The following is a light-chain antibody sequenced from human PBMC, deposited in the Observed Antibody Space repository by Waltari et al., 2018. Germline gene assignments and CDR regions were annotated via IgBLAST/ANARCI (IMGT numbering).Light chain of an antibody. Sequence: DIVMTQSPDSLAVSLGERATINCKSSQTILYNTNNKNYLAWYQQKPRQPPKLLIYWASTRESGVPDRFSGSGSGTDFTLTISNLQAEDVAVYYCHQYYTTPITFGQGTRLEIK. CDR2: WAS. V-gene: IGKV4-1*01. CDR1: QTILYNTNNKNY. CDR3: HQYYTTPIT. J-gene: IGKJ5*01.